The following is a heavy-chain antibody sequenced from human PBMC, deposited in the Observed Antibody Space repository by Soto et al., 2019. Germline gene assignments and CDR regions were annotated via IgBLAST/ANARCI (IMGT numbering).Heavy chain of an antibody. CDR2: IWYDGSNK. CDR3: ARDIVLSGVVILGD. D-gene: IGHD3-3*01. J-gene: IGHJ4*02. V-gene: IGHV3-33*01. CDR1: GFTFSSYG. Sequence: QVQLVESGGGVVQPGRSLRLSCAASGFTFSSYGMHWVRQAPGKGLEWVAVIWYDGSNKYYADSVKGRFTISRDNSKNTLYLQMNSLRAEDTAVYYCARDIVLSGVVILGDWGQGTLVTVSS.